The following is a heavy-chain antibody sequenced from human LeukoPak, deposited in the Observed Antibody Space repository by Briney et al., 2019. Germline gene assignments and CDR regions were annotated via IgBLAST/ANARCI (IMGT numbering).Heavy chain of an antibody. J-gene: IGHJ3*02. D-gene: IGHD2-2*01. CDR3: ARSETCSSTSCYFAFDI. V-gene: IGHV4-61*02. Sequence: SETLSLTCTVSGGSISSGSYYWSWIRQPAGKGLEWIGRIYTSGSTNYNPSLKSRVTISVDTSKNQFSLKLSSVTAADTAVYYCARSETCSSTSCYFAFDIWGQGTMVTVSS. CDR2: IYTSGST. CDR1: GGSISSGSYY.